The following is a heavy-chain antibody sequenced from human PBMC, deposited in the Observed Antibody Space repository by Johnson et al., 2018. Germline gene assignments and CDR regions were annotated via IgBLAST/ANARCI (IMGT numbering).Heavy chain of an antibody. CDR1: GFSFSNYG. D-gene: IGHD2-15*01. V-gene: IGHV3-30*03. CDR3: ALGSDSCRGGRCYISGY. J-gene: IGHJ4*02. Sequence: QVRLVESGGGVVQPGRSLRLSCTASGFSFSNYGIHWVRQAPGKGLEWVAVISFDGSNKHYADSVKGRFTVSRDNSKNTLYLQMNSLRAEDSAMSSCALGSDSCRGGRCYISGYWGQGTLVTVSS. CDR2: ISFDGSNK.